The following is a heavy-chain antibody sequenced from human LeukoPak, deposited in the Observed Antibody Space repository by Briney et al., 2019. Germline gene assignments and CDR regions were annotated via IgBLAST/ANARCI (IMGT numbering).Heavy chain of an antibody. V-gene: IGHV4-34*01. J-gene: IGHJ3*02. D-gene: IGHD1-26*01. CDR3: ARWLGSQNAFDI. Sequence: PSETLSLTCAVYGGSFSGYYWSWIRQPPGKGLEWIGEINHSGSTNYNPSLKSRVTISVDTSKNQFSLKLSSVTAADTAVYFCARWLGSQNAFDIWGQGSVVTVSS. CDR2: INHSGST. CDR1: GGSFSGYY.